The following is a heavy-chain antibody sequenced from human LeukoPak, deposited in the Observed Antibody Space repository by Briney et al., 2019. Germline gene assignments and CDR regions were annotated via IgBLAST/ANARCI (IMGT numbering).Heavy chain of an antibody. J-gene: IGHJ4*02. D-gene: IGHD3-10*01. CDR2: ISSSGSTI. CDR3: ARYTMVRGLFDY. CDR1: GFTFSSYE. V-gene: IGHV3-48*03. Sequence: GGSLRLSCAASGFTFSSYEMNWVRQAPGKGLEWLSYISSSGSTIYYADSVKGRFTISRDNAKNSLYLQMNSLRAEDTAVYYCARYTMVRGLFDYWGQGTLVTVSS.